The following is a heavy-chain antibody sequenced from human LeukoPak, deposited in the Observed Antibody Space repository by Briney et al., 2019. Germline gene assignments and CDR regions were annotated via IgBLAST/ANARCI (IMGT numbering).Heavy chain of an antibody. CDR2: INPNSGGT. Sequence: ASVKVSCKASGYTFTGYYMHWVRQAPGQGLEWMGWINPNSGGTNYARKFQGRVTMTRDTSISTAYMELSRLRSDDTAVYYCARGNDILTGYYYANFDYWGQGTLVTVSS. CDR1: GYTFTGYY. D-gene: IGHD3-9*01. CDR3: ARGNDILTGYYYANFDY. V-gene: IGHV1-2*02. J-gene: IGHJ4*02.